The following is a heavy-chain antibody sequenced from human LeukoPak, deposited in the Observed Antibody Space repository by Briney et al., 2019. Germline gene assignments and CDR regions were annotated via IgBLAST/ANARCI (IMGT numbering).Heavy chain of an antibody. Sequence: KTSETLSLTCTVSGGSISSGDYYWSWIRQPPGKGLEWIGYIYYSGSTYYNPSLKSRVTTSVDTSKNQFSLKLSSVTAADTAVYYCARGPRDYDYVWGSYRCPRFDPWGQGTLVTVSS. J-gene: IGHJ5*02. V-gene: IGHV4-30-4*01. CDR2: IYYSGST. CDR1: GGSISSGDYY. D-gene: IGHD3-16*02. CDR3: ARGPRDYDYVWGSYRCPRFDP.